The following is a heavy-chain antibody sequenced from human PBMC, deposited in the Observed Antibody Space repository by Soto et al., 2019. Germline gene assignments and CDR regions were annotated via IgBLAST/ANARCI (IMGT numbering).Heavy chain of an antibody. D-gene: IGHD7-27*01. Sequence: SETLSLTCAVYGGSFSGYYWSWIRQPPGKGLEWIGEINHSGSTNYNPSLKSRVTISVDTSKNQFSLNLSSVTAADTAVYYCAGGPNWAYFDFWGLGTLVTVSS. CDR1: GGSFSGYY. CDR2: INHSGST. CDR3: AGGPNWAYFDF. V-gene: IGHV4-34*01. J-gene: IGHJ4*02.